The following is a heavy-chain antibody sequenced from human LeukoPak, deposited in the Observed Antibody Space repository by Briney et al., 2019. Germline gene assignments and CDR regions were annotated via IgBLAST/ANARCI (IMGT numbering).Heavy chain of an antibody. V-gene: IGHV1-18*01. CDR3: ARDRWPLGELSSDDY. CDR1: GYTFTNFG. J-gene: IGHJ4*02. D-gene: IGHD3-16*02. Sequence: GDSVKVSCKASGYTFTNFGINWVRQAPGQGLEWLGWISVHSGSTNYAQKVQGRVTVTTDTSTSTAYMELRSLRSDDTAVYYCARDRWPLGELSSDDYWGRGTLVTVSS. CDR2: ISVHSGST.